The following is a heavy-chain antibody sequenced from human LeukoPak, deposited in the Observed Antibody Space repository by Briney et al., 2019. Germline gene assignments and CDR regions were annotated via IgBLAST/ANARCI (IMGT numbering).Heavy chain of an antibody. V-gene: IGHV3-23*01. D-gene: IGHD3-22*01. CDR3: AKGGVVITTHCDY. CDR1: RFTFISYA. J-gene: IGHJ4*02. Sequence: GGSLRLSCVASRFTFISYAMSWVRQAPGKGLEWVSAISGSGGSTYYADSVKGRFTISRDNSKNTLYLQMNSLRAEDTAVYYCAKGGVVITTHCDYWGQGTLVTVSS. CDR2: ISGSGGST.